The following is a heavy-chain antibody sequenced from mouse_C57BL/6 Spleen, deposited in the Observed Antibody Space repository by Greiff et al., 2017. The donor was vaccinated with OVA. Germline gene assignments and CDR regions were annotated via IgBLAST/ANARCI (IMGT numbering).Heavy chain of an antibody. D-gene: IGHD1-1*01. J-gene: IGHJ3*01. V-gene: IGHV1-15*01. CDR2: IDPETGGT. CDR1: GYTFTDYE. Sequence: QVQLQQSGAELVRPGASVTLSCKASGYTFTDYEMHWVKQTPVHGLEWIGAIDPETGGTAYNQKFKGKAILTADKSSSTAYMELRSLTSEDSAVYYCTRITLLLRGWFAYWGQGTLVTVSA. CDR3: TRITLLLRGWFAY.